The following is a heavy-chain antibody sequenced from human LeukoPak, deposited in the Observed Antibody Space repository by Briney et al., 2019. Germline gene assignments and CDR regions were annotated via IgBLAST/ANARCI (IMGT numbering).Heavy chain of an antibody. Sequence: GESLNISCKGSGYNFATYWIGWARQMPGKGLEWMGIIYPGDFDTRYNPSFQGQVTFSVDRSLSTAYLHWSSLKTSDTAIYYCAGLKIVPTAVAHWGQGTLVPVSP. J-gene: IGHJ4*02. CDR3: AGLKIVPTAVAH. CDR2: IYPGDFDT. D-gene: IGHD2-2*01. V-gene: IGHV5-51*01. CDR1: GYNFATYW.